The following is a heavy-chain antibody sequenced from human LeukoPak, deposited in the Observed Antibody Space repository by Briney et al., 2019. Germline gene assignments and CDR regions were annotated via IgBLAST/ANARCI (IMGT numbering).Heavy chain of an antibody. CDR1: GFTFSSYA. D-gene: IGHD4-23*01. J-gene: IGHJ4*02. CDR3: ARDRSDYGGPYYFDY. Sequence: PGGSLRLSCAASGFTFSSYAMSWVRQAPGKGLEWVSVISGSGGSTYYANYVKVRFTISRDNSKNTLYLQMNSLRAEDTAVYYCARDRSDYGGPYYFDYWGQGTLVTVSS. CDR2: ISGSGGST. V-gene: IGHV3-23*01.